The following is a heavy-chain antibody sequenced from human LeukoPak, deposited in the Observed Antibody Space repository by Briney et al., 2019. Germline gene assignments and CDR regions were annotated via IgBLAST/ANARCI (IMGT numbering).Heavy chain of an antibody. Sequence: PGGSLTLSCAASGFDFSTSWMGWVRQAPGKGLEWVINISPDGNERYSVDSVKGRFTISRDIAENSLYLQMKGLEVEDTAMYYCTRDGSGWSVYWGQGALVTVSS. CDR1: GFDFSTSW. CDR2: ISPDGNER. V-gene: IGHV3-7*01. J-gene: IGHJ4*02. D-gene: IGHD6-19*01. CDR3: TRDGSGWSVY.